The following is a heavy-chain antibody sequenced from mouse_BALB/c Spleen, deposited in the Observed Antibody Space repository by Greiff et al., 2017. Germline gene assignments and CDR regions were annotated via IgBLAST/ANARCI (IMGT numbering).Heavy chain of an antibody. CDR2: INPSTGYT. V-gene: IGHV1-7*01. Sequence: VQLQQSGAELAKPGASVKMSCKASGYTFTSYWMHWVKQRPGQGLEWIGYINPSTGYTEYNQKFKDKATLTADKSSSTAYMQLSSLTSEDSAVYYCTRGGITTKYFDVWGAGTTVTVSS. CDR3: TRGGITTKYFDV. CDR1: GYTFTSYW. D-gene: IGHD2-4*01. J-gene: IGHJ1*01.